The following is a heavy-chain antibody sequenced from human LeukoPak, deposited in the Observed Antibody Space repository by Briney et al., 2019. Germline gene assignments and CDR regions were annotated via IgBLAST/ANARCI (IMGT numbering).Heavy chain of an antibody. J-gene: IGHJ3*02. D-gene: IGHD3-22*01. CDR1: GFTFSTYS. CDR2: ISSSSSYI. V-gene: IGHV3-21*01. CDR3: AKDHTTYYYDNSAYDDAFDI. Sequence: PGGSLRLSCAASGFTFSTYSMNWVRQAPGKGLEWVSFISSSSSYIYYADSVEGRFTISGDNAKNSLYLQMNSLRAEDTAVYYCAKDHTTYYYDNSAYDDAFDIWGQGTMVTVSS.